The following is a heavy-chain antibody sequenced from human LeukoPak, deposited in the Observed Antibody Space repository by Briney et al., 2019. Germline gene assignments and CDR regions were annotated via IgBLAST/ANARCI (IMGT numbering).Heavy chain of an antibody. Sequence: ETLSLTCTVSGYSISSGYYWGWVRQAPGKGLEWVSAITGSSGWVYYADSVKGRFTISRDNSKNTLYLQMNSLRAEDTAIYYCASGRWELLQDCWGQGTLVTVSS. J-gene: IGHJ4*02. CDR2: ITGSSGWV. V-gene: IGHV3-23*01. D-gene: IGHD1-26*01. CDR3: ASGRWELLQDC. CDR1: GYSISSGYY.